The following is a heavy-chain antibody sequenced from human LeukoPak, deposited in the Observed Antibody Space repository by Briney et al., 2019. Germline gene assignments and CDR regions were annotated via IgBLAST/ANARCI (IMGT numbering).Heavy chain of an antibody. Sequence: GPVKVSCKVSGYTLTELSMHWVRQAPGKGLEWMGGFDPEDGETIYAQKFQGRVTMTEDTSTDTAYMELSSLRSEDTAVYYCARTAIFSPFSFDYWGQGTLVTVSS. CDR3: ARTAIFSPFSFDY. D-gene: IGHD3-9*01. V-gene: IGHV1-24*01. J-gene: IGHJ4*02. CDR1: GYTLTELS. CDR2: FDPEDGET.